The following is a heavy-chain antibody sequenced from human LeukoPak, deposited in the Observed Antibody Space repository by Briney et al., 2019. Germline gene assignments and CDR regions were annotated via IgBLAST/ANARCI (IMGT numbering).Heavy chain of an antibody. J-gene: IGHJ4*02. CDR1: GFTFSSYW. CDR2: INSDGSST. D-gene: IGHD6-19*01. CDR3: ARRIAVAGNFDY. Sequence: GGSLRLSCAASGFTFSSYWMHWVRQAPGKGLVWVSRINSDGSSTSYADSVKGRFTISRDNAKNTLYLQMNSQRAEDTAVYYCARRIAVAGNFDYWGQGTLVTVSS. V-gene: IGHV3-74*01.